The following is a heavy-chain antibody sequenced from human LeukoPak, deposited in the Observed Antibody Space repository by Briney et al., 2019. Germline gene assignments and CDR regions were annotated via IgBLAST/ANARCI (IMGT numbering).Heavy chain of an antibody. CDR2: ISYDGNNK. CDR1: EFTFSGHA. V-gene: IGHV3-30-3*01. D-gene: IGHD6-19*01. Sequence: PGGSLRLSCAASEFTFSGHAMHWVRQAPGSGLEWVAVISYDGNNKFYADSVKGRFTISRDNSRNTLSLQMNSLRAEDTAVYYCARDGFPGGTVAGTYLNYWGQGTLVTVSS. J-gene: IGHJ4*02. CDR3: ARDGFPGGTVAGTYLNY.